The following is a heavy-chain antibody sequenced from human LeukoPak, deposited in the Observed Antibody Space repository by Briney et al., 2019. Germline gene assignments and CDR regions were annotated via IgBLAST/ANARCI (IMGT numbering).Heavy chain of an antibody. V-gene: IGHV3-53*01. J-gene: IGHJ6*03. CDR2: IYSGGRT. CDR1: GFTVSSNY. CDR3: ARGGWYDYYYYYYYMDV. D-gene: IGHD5-12*01. Sequence: GGSLRLSCAASGFTVSSNYMSWVRQAPGEGLEWVSVIYSGGRTYYADSVKGRFTISRDNAKNSLYLQMNSLRAEDTAVYYCARGGWYDYYYYYYYMDVWGKGTTVTISS.